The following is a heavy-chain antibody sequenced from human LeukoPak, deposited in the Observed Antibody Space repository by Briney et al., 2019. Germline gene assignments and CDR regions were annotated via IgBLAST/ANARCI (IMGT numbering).Heavy chain of an antibody. J-gene: IGHJ4*02. Sequence: PGGSLRLSCAASGFTFSSFAMSWVRQAPGKGLEWVSAISGSGGSTYYADSVKGRFTISRDNSKNTLYLQMNSLRAEDTAVYYCAKIGGESLNDYSDYVSPYYFDYWGQGTLVTVSS. CDR2: ISGSGGST. D-gene: IGHD4-11*01. V-gene: IGHV3-23*01. CDR1: GFTFSSFA. CDR3: AKIGGESLNDYSDYVSPYYFDY.